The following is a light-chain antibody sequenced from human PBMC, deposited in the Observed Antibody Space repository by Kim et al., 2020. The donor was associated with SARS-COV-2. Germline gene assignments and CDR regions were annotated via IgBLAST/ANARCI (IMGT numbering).Light chain of an antibody. CDR2: DVS. CDR3: SSYTSSSPYV. CDR1: SSDVGGYNY. Sequence: GQSITTSCTGTSSDVGGYNYVSWDQQHPGKAPKLMIYDVSKRPSGVSNRFSGSKSGNTASLTISGLQAEDEADYYCSSYTSSSPYVFGTGTKVTVL. J-gene: IGLJ1*01. V-gene: IGLV2-14*04.